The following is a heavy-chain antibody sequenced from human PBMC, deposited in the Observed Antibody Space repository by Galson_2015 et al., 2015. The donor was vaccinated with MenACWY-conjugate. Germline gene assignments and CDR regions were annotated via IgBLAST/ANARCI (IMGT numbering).Heavy chain of an antibody. CDR2: IHYSGST. Sequence: ETLSLTCSVSGASLSIDYWSWVRQPPGKGLEWIGYIHYSGSTKYNPSLKGRVTISLDTSKNQVSLKLSSVTAADTAVYYCAREFSYWGQGTLVTVSS. J-gene: IGHJ4*02. CDR1: GASLSIDY. V-gene: IGHV4-59*01. CDR3: AREFSY. D-gene: IGHD3-3*01.